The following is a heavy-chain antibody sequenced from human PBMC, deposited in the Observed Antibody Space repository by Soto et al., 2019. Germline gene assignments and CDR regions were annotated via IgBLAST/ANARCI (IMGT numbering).Heavy chain of an antibody. CDR1: GGTFSSYA. CDR2: IIPIFGTA. V-gene: IGHV1-69*13. Sequence: ASVKVSCKASGGTFSSYAISWVRQAPGQGLEWMGGIIPIFGTANYAQKFRGRVTITADESTSTAYMELSSLRSEDTAVYYCARDHIAAAGTSFHWFDPWGQGTLVTVSS. CDR3: ARDHIAAAGTSFHWFDP. J-gene: IGHJ5*02. D-gene: IGHD6-13*01.